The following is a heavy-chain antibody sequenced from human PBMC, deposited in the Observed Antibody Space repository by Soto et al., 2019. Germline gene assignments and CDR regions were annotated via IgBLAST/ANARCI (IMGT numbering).Heavy chain of an antibody. V-gene: IGHV6-1*01. CDR2: TYYRSKWYN. CDR3: ARAIAARPRYYYYGMDV. Sequence: PSQTLSLTCAISGDSVSSNSAALNWIRQSPSRGLEWLGRTYYRSKWYNDYAVSVKSRITINADTSKNQFALQLNSVTPEDTAVYYCARAIAARPRYYYYGMDVWGQGTTVTVSS. D-gene: IGHD6-6*01. J-gene: IGHJ6*02. CDR1: GDSVSSNSAA.